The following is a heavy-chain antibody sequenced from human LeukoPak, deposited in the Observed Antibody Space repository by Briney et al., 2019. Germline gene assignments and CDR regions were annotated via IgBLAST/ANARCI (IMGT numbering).Heavy chain of an antibody. CDR3: ATESMLDRSGFDY. CDR2: ISYDGNNK. CDR1: GFTFSRYV. V-gene: IGHV3-30*04. J-gene: IGHJ4*02. Sequence: PGRSLRLSCVASGFTFSRYVMHWVRQASGKGLEWVAFISYDGNNKYYADSVKGRFTISRDNSKNTLYLQMNSLRTEDTAVYYCATESMLDRSGFDYWGQGTLVTVSS. D-gene: IGHD2-8*01.